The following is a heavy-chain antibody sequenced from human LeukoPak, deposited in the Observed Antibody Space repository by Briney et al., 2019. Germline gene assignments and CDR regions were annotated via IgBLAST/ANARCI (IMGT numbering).Heavy chain of an antibody. CDR3: ASPLGDSVFY. CDR1: GFTFSTSG. J-gene: IGHJ4*02. Sequence: GGSLRLSCTGTGFTFSTSGMNWVRQAPGRGLDWISYISSSSDTIVYADPVKGRFTSSRDNAKNSLYLQMNSLRVEDTAVYYCASPLGDSVFYWGQGTLVTVSS. V-gene: IGHV3-48*04. CDR2: ISSSSDTI. D-gene: IGHD4-17*01.